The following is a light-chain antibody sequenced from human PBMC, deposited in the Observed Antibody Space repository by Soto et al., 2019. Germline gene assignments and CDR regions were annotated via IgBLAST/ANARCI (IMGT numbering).Light chain of an antibody. CDR1: SSDVGGYNF. CDR2: EVS. Sequence: QSALTQPASVSGSPGQSITISCTGTSSDVGGYNFVSWYQQHPGTAPKLMIYEVSNRPSGISNRFSGSKSGNTASLIISGLQGDDEGDYYCCAYVSSNTLLFGGGTQLTVL. CDR3: CAYVSSNTLL. J-gene: IGLJ3*02. V-gene: IGLV2-23*02.